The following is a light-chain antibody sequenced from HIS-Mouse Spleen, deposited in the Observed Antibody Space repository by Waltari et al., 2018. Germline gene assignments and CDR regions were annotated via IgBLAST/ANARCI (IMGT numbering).Light chain of an antibody. CDR2: GAS. CDR3: QQYGSSPPWT. Sequence: QSPGTLSLSPGERATLSCRASQSVSSSYLAWYQQKPGQAPRLLIYGASSRATGIPDRFSGSGSGTDFTLTISRLEPEDFAVYYCQQYGSSPPWTFGQGTKVEIK. J-gene: IGKJ1*01. V-gene: IGKV3-20*01. CDR1: QSVSSSY.